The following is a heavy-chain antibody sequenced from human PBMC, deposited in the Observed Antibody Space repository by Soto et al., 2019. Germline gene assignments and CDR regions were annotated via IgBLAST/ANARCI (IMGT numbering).Heavy chain of an antibody. CDR1: GFTFSDYY. D-gene: IGHD3-3*01. CDR3: ARGGWTIFGVVTRYGMDV. CDR2: ISSSGSTI. V-gene: IGHV3-11*01. J-gene: IGHJ6*02. Sequence: PEGSLRLSCAASGFTFSDYYMSWIRQAPGKGLEWVSYISSSGSTIYYADSVKGRFTISRDNAKNSLYLQMNSLRAEDTAVYYCARGGWTIFGVVTRYGMDVWGQGATVTVSS.